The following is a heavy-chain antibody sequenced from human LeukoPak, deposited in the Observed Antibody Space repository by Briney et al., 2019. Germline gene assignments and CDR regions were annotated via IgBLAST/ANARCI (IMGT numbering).Heavy chain of an antibody. J-gene: IGHJ4*02. Sequence: ASVKVSCKASGYTFTAYYMHWVRQAPGQGLEWMGWTNPNSGGTNSSQKFQDRVTLTRDTSISTAYMELGSLRSDDTAVYYCAREQYSGSYDWGQGTLVTVSS. V-gene: IGHV1-2*02. D-gene: IGHD1-26*01. CDR1: GYTFTAYY. CDR3: AREQYSGSYD. CDR2: TNPNSGGT.